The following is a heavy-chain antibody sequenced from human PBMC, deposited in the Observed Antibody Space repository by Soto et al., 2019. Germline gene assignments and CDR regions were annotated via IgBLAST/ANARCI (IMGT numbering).Heavy chain of an antibody. CDR1: GGSISSSSYY. CDR3: ARSTIAPWYFDL. V-gene: IGHV4-39*01. Sequence: QLQLQESGPGLVKPSETLSLTCTVSGGSISSSSYYWVWIRQPPGKGLEWSGNIYHSGSTYYNPSLKSRVTISVDTSKNQFSLTLSSVTAADTAVYYCARSTIAPWYFDLWGRGTLVTVSS. J-gene: IGHJ2*01. CDR2: IYHSGST. D-gene: IGHD6-13*01.